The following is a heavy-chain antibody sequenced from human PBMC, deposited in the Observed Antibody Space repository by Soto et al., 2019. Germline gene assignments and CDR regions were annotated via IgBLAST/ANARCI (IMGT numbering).Heavy chain of an antibody. J-gene: IGHJ5*02. Sequence: GGSLRLSCAASGFTLSNYAMHWVRQAPGKGLEWVAVIWFDGSNEYYTDSVRGRFTISRDISMNTLYLQMNSLRAEDTAVYYCARADMKDSSGWSNDPFDPWCQGTLVTVSS. V-gene: IGHV3-33*01. CDR3: ARADMKDSSGWSNDPFDP. CDR2: IWFDGSNE. CDR1: GFTLSNYA. D-gene: IGHD6-19*01.